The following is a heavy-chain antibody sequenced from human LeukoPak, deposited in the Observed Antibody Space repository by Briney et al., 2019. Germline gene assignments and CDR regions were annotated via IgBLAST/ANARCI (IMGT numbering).Heavy chain of an antibody. CDR1: GYTFTGYY. D-gene: IGHD3-22*01. CDR3: ARKYYYDSSGYYSDAFDI. Sequence: ASVKVSCKASGYTFTGYYMHWVRQAPGQELEWMGWINPNSGGTNYAQKFQGRVTMTRDTSISTAYMELSRLRSDDTAVYYCARKYYYDSSGYYSDAFDIWGQGTMVTVSS. J-gene: IGHJ3*02. CDR2: INPNSGGT. V-gene: IGHV1-2*02.